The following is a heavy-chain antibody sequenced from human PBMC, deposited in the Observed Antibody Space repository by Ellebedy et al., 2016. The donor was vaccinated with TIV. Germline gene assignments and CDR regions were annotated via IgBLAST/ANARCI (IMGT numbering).Heavy chain of an antibody. J-gene: IGHJ6*02. Sequence: ASVKVSCKASGYTFTNYGISWVRQAPGQGLEWMGWISAYNGNTKYAQKFQGSVTMTTDTSTSTVYMEVRSLRSDDTAVYYCATSLTPATNNYYGMDVWGQGTTVTVSS. CDR2: ISAYNGNT. V-gene: IGHV1-18*01. CDR1: GYTFTNYG. CDR3: ATSLTPATNNYYGMDV. D-gene: IGHD6-25*01.